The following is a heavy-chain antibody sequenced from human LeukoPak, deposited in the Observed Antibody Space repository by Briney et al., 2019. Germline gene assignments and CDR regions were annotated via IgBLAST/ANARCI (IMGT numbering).Heavy chain of an antibody. CDR1: GYTFTGYY. CDR2: INPNSGGT. D-gene: IGHD6-25*01. J-gene: IGHJ4*02. CDR3: ATHRIVAVPFFDY. V-gene: IGHV1-2*02. Sequence: GESLKISCKGSGYTFTGYYMHWVRQAPGQGLEWMGWINPNSGGTNYAQKFRGRVTMTRDTSISTAYMELSRLRSDDTAVYYCATHRIVAVPFFDYWGQGTLVTVSS.